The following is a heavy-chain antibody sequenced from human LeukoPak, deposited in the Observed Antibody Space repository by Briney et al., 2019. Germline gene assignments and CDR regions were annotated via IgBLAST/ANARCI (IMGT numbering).Heavy chain of an antibody. V-gene: IGHV4-38-2*01. D-gene: IGHD1/OR15-1a*01. CDR3: ARVARFSSAWNSPIDS. Sequence: SETLSLTCAVSAYSISRGYYWAWIRQPPGKGLEWVGSIHHSGNTYYNPSLVSRVTISVDTSKDQFSLKLTSVTAADTAVYYCARVARFSSAWNSPIDSWGQGTLVTVSS. CDR2: IHHSGNT. CDR1: AYSISRGYY. J-gene: IGHJ4*02.